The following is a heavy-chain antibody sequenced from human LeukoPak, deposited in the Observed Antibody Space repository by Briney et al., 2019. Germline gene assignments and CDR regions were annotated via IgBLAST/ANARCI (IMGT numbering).Heavy chain of an antibody. V-gene: IGHV3-23*01. CDR3: AKDNGDYFDY. CDR1: GFTFGSYA. J-gene: IGHJ4*02. CDR2: ISGSGGST. Sequence: PGGSLRLSCAASGFTFGSYAMSWVRQAPGKGLEWVSAISGSGGSTYYADSVKGRFTISRDNSKNTLYLQMNGLRAEDTAVYYCAKDNGDYFDYWGQGTLVTVSS. D-gene: IGHD4-17*01.